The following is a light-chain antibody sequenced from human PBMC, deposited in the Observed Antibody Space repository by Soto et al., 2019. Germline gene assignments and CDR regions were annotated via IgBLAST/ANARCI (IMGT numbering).Light chain of an antibody. Sequence: DIVLTQSPGTLSLPPGERATLSCRASQSVSSTYLAWYRQKPGQAPRLLIYGASSRATGIPDRFSGSGSGTDFTLIISRLEPEDFAVYYCQQYAGSPWTFGQGTKVDIK. J-gene: IGKJ1*01. CDR1: QSVSSTY. CDR3: QQYAGSPWT. CDR2: GAS. V-gene: IGKV3-20*01.